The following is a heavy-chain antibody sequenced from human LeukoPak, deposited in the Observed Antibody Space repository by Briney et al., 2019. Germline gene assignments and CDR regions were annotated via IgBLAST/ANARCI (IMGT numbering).Heavy chain of an antibody. D-gene: IGHD1-14*01. J-gene: IGHJ4*02. Sequence: GGSLRLSCAASGFTFSDYNMNWVRQAPGRGLEWVSYISSSTSTIHYADSVKGRFTISRDYSKNTLYLQMNSLRAEDTAVYYCARDDTTWYYFDYWGQGTLVTVSS. CDR3: ARDDTTWYYFDY. CDR2: ISSSTSTI. CDR1: GFTFSDYN. V-gene: IGHV3-48*01.